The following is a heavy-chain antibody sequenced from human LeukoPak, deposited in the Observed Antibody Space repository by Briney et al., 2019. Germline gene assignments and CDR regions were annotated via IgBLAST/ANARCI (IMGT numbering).Heavy chain of an antibody. J-gene: IGHJ4*02. CDR3: ARGDRDIVGGAEYYFDY. D-gene: IGHD5-12*01. CDR2: INPNSGGT. CDR1: GYTFTGYY. Sequence: ASLKVSCKASGYTFTGYYIHWVRQAPGQGLEWMGWINPNSGGTNYAQKFQGRVTMTRDTSISTAYMELSRLRSDDTAVYYCARGDRDIVGGAEYYFDYWGQGTLVTVSS. V-gene: IGHV1-2*02.